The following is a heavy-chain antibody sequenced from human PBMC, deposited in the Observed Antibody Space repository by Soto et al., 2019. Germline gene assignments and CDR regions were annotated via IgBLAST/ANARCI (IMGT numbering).Heavy chain of an antibody. D-gene: IGHD3-3*01. CDR3: AHRATMTIFGLIIDNGIWFDP. Sequence: QINLIESGPTLAKPTQTLTLTCTFSGFSLSTSGAAVGWVRQPPGRALEWLALIYWDGDKRYNASLGNRLTITKDTSMNQVVLTLTNVDPADTATYYCAHRATMTIFGLIIDNGIWFDPWGQGTRVIVSS. CDR2: IYWDGDK. CDR1: GFSLSTSGAA. J-gene: IGHJ5*02. V-gene: IGHV2-5*02.